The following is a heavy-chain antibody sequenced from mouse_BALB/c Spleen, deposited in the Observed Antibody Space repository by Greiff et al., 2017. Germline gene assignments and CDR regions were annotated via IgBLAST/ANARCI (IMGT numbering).Heavy chain of an antibody. D-gene: IGHD2-1*01. CDR1: GFAFSSYD. CDR3: AREGYGNYCQAWFAY. CDR2: ISSGGGST. Sequence: EVMLVESGGGLVKPGGSLKLSCAASGFAFSSYDMSWVRQTPEKRLEWVAYISSGGGSTYYPDTVKGRVTISRDNAKNTLYLQMSSLKSEDTAVYCCAREGYGNYCQAWFAYWGQGTLVTVSA. J-gene: IGHJ3*01. V-gene: IGHV5-12-1*01.